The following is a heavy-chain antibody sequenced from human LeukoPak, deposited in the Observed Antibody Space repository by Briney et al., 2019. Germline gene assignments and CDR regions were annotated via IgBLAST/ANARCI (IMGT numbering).Heavy chain of an antibody. CDR2: INHSGST. J-gene: IGHJ4*02. D-gene: IGHD5-18*01. CDR1: GGSFGGYY. Sequence: PSETLSLTCAVYGGSFGGYYWSWFRQPPGKGLEWIGVINHSGSTNYNPSLKSRVTISVDTSMHQYSLKLSSVTAADTAVYYCARGGYSYGPFDYWGQGTLVTVSS. V-gene: IGHV4-34*01. CDR3: ARGGYSYGPFDY.